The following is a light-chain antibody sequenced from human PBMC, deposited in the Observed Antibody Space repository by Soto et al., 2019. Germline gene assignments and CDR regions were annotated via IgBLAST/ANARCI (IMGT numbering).Light chain of an antibody. CDR2: DNF. J-gene: IGLJ1*01. CDR3: QSYDSSLSGYV. CDR1: SSNIGAGYD. V-gene: IGLV1-40*01. Sequence: QAVLTRPPSVSGAPGQRVTIACTGSSSNIGAGYDVHWYQQLPGTAPKLLIYDNFNRPSGVPDRFSGSKSGTSASLAITGLQAEDEADYYCQSYDSSLSGYVFGTGTKVTVL.